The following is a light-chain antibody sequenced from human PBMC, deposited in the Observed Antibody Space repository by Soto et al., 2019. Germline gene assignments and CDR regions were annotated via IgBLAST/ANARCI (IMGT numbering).Light chain of an antibody. V-gene: IGLV2-8*01. CDR1: SSDVGGYNY. CDR3: SSYAGSNTPYV. J-gene: IGLJ1*01. CDR2: EVI. Sequence: QSALTQPPSASGSPGQSVTISCTGTSSDVGGYNYVSWYQQHPGKAPKLLIYEVIKRPSGVPDRFSASRSGNTASLTVSGLQAEDEPDYYCSSYAGSNTPYVFGTGTKLTVL.